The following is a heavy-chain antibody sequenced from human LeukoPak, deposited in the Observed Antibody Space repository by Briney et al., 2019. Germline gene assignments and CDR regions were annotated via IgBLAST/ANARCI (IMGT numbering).Heavy chain of an antibody. D-gene: IGHD6-19*01. V-gene: IGHV1-3*01. CDR1: GYTFTSYA. CDR2: INAGNGNT. CDR3: ARDRVEGSGLNYNWFDP. Sequence: ASVKVSCKPSGYTFTSYAMHWVRQAPGQRLEWMGWINAGNGNTKYSQKFQGRVTITRDTSASTAYMELSSLRSEDTAVYYCARDRVEGSGLNYNWFDPWGQGTLVTVSS. J-gene: IGHJ5*02.